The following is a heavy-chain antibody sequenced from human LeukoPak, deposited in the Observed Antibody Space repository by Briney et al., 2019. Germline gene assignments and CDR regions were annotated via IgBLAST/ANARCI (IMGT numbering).Heavy chain of an antibody. CDR2: SRNRANGYIT. J-gene: IGHJ4*02. V-gene: IGHV3-72*01. Sequence: PGGSLRLSCAASGFTFSDHYMDWVRQAPGKGLEWVGRSRNRANGYITEYAASVKGRFTISRDDSKNSLYLQMNSLQTEDTAVYYCRRVSDFWGQGTLVTVSS. CDR3: RRVSDF. CDR1: GFTFSDHY.